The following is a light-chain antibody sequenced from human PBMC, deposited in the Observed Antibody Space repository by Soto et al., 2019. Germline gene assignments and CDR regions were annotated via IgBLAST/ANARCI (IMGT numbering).Light chain of an antibody. CDR1: QSVSSSD. V-gene: IGKV3-20*01. J-gene: IGKJ4*01. CDR2: GAS. CDR3: QQYGSSPRVT. Sequence: EIVLTQSPGTLSLSPGERATLSCRASQSVSSSDLAWYQQKPGQAPRLLIYGASSRATGLSDRFIGSGSETDFTLTISSLEPEDFAVYYCQQYGSSPRVTFGGGTKVEIK.